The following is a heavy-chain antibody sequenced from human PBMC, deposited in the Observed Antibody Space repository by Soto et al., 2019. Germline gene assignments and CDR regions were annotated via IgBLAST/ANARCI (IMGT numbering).Heavy chain of an antibody. V-gene: IGHV3-7*01. Sequence: LRLSCAASGFTFSSYAMSWVRQAPGKGLEWVSAISGKYYVDSVKGRFTISRDNAKNSLYLQMNSLRAEDTAVYYCARDGTVIDAFDIWGQGTMVTVSS. CDR2: AISGK. CDR3: ARDGTVIDAFDI. J-gene: IGHJ3*02. D-gene: IGHD4-17*01. CDR1: GFTFSSYA.